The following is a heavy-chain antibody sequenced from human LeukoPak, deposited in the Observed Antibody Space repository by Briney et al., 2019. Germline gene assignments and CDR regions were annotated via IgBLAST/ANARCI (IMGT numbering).Heavy chain of an antibody. CDR1: GGSISSYY. Sequence: SETLSLTCTVSGGSISSYYWSWIRQPAGKGLEWIGRIYTSGSTNYNPSLKSRVTMSVDTSKNQFSLKLSSVTAADTAVYYCARDQRTYYLGSGSYYKVGRLDFWGQGTLVTVSS. V-gene: IGHV4-4*07. CDR2: IYTSGST. J-gene: IGHJ4*02. D-gene: IGHD3-10*01. CDR3: ARDQRTYYLGSGSYYKVGRLDF.